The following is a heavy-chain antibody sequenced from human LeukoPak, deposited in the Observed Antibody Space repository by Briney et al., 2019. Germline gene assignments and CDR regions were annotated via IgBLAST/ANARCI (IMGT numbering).Heavy chain of an antibody. CDR3: ARGNVDSLTGDEYFDY. CDR1: GASITNYY. Sequence: SETLSLTCNVSGASITNYYWNFIRQSPGKGLEWIGYIYYGGSIDYNPSLKSRVTISTDTSKNQFFLKLTSVTAADTAVYYCARGNVDSLTGDEYFDYWGQGTLVTVSS. D-gene: IGHD7-27*01. V-gene: IGHV4-59*01. CDR2: IYYGGSI. J-gene: IGHJ4*02.